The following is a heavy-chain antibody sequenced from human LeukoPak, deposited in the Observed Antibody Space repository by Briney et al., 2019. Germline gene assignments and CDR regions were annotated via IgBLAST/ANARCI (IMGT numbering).Heavy chain of an antibody. CDR1: GLTFSSYG. D-gene: IGHD5-12*01. J-gene: IGHJ4*02. CDR2: ISYDGSDK. CDR3: ANDFQRVSGYGHLALDY. Sequence: QSGGSLRLSCAASGLTFSSYGMHWVRQAPGKGLSWVAAISYDGSDKYYADSVKGRFTISRENSKNTLYLQMNSLRPEDTAVYYCANDFQRVSGYGHLALDYWGQGTLVTVSS. V-gene: IGHV3-30*18.